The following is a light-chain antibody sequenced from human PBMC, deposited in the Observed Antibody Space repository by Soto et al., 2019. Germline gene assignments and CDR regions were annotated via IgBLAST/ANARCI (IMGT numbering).Light chain of an antibody. J-gene: IGKJ5*01. CDR3: QQYNNWPPIT. V-gene: IGKV3D-15*01. Sequence: EIVMTQSPATLSMSPGERATLSCRASQSANINLAGYQQKPGQAPRLLIHGASTRATVIPARFSGSGSGTEFTLTISSLQSEDFAVYYCQQYNNWPPITFGQGTRLEIK. CDR1: QSANIN. CDR2: GAS.